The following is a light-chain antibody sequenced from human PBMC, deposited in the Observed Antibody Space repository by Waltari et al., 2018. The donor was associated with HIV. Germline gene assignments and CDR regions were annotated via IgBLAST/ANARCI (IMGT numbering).Light chain of an antibody. CDR1: QDISNY. J-gene: IGKJ4*01. Sequence: DIQMTQSPSSLSASVGDRVTITCRASQDISNYLNWFQQRPGKDPNLLFFDASNLHTGVSSRFSGRGSGRDFSLTITNLQPDDSATYFCQQYDNFPLTFGGGTKVQIK. CDR2: DAS. V-gene: IGKV1-33*01. CDR3: QQYDNFPLT.